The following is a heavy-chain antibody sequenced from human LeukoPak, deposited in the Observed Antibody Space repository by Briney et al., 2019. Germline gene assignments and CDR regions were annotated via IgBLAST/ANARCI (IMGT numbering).Heavy chain of an antibody. V-gene: IGHV1-46*01. CDR3: ARVQGWFPYFDY. CDR2: ISPSGGPT. J-gene: IGHJ4*02. Sequence: ASVKVSCKASGYTFTSYDINWVRQAPGQGPEWMGVISPSGGPTTYAQKFQGRVTLTRDMSTSTDYLELSSLRSEDTAVYYCARVQGWFPYFDYWGQGTLVTVSS. D-gene: IGHD2-15*01. CDR1: GYTFTSYD.